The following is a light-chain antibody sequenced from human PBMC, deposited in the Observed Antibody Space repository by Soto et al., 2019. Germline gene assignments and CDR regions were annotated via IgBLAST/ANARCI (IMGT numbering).Light chain of an antibody. CDR3: QSFDRDLNGYV. V-gene: IGLV1-40*03. J-gene: IGLJ1*01. Sequence: QAVVTQPPSISGAPGQSVTFSCTGSSSNLGAGYDAHWVQFLPGKAPKLLISADTNRRPGVPDRFSGSKSVASASLAITGLQAEDEAEYFCQSFDRDLNGYVFGSGTKVTVL. CDR1: SSNLGAGYD. CDR2: ADT.